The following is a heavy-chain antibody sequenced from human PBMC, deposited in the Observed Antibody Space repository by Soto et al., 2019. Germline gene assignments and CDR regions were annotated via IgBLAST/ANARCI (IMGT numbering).Heavy chain of an antibody. CDR1: GYTLTELS. J-gene: IGHJ6*03. CDR3: ATAGRTAKYYYYYNRDV. Sequence: GASVKVSCKVSGYTLTELSMHWVRQAPGKGLEWMGGFDPEDGETIYAQKFQGRVTMTEDTSADTAYMELSSLSSEDTAVYYCATAGRTAKYYYYYNRDVGGKGTTFTVSS. CDR2: FDPEDGET. V-gene: IGHV1-24*01. D-gene: IGHD1-1*01.